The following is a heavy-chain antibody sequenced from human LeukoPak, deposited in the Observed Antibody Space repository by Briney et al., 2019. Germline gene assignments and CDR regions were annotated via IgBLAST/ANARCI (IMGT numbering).Heavy chain of an antibody. D-gene: IGHD2-2*01. V-gene: IGHV3-21*01. Sequence: GGSLRLSCAASGFTFSSYSMNWVRQAPGKGLEWVSSISSSSSYIYYADSVKGRFTISRDNAKNSLYLQMNSLRAEDTAVYYCAREGCSSTSCPLLYYMDVWGKGTTVTVSS. CDR3: AREGCSSTSCPLLYYMDV. CDR2: ISSSSSYI. J-gene: IGHJ6*03. CDR1: GFTFSSYS.